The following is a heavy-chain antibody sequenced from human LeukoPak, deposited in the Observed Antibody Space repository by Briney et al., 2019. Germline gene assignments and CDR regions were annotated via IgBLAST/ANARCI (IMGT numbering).Heavy chain of an antibody. D-gene: IGHD4-17*01. CDR2: ISAYNGNT. CDR1: GYTFTSYG. CDR3: ARAPRGDYGGDYFDY. J-gene: IGHJ4*02. V-gene: IGHV1-18*01. Sequence: ASVTVSFKASGYTFTSYGISWVRQAPGQGLEWMGWISAYNGNTNYAQKLQGRVTMTTDTSTSTAYMELRSLRSDDTAVYYCARAPRGDYGGDYFDYWGQGTLVSVSS.